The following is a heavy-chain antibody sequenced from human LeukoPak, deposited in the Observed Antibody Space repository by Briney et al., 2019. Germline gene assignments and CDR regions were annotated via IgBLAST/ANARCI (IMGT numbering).Heavy chain of an antibody. J-gene: IGHJ4*02. CDR2: IYYSGST. V-gene: IGHV4-61*01. CDR1: GYSISSDYY. Sequence: PSETLSLTCIVSGYSISSDYYWTWVRQPPGKGLEWIGYIYYSGSTNYNPSLKSRVTISVDTSKNQFSLKLSSVTAADTAVYYCARDYHGQFDYWGQGTLVTVSS. CDR3: ARDYHGQFDY. D-gene: IGHD1-14*01.